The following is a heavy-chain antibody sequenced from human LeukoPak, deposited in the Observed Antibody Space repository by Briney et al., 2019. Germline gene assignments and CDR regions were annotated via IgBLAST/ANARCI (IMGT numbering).Heavy chain of an antibody. D-gene: IGHD6-6*01. CDR2: ISVYNGDT. V-gene: IGHV1-18*01. Sequence: ASVKVSSKASDHTFTTYGITWVRQVPGQGLEWMGWISVYNGDTKYAQKFQGRVTLTTETSTSTVYMELRSLKSDDTAVYYCARDLPAGMAARPPYQLDYWGQGTRVTVSS. CDR3: ARDLPAGMAARPPYQLDY. CDR1: DHTFTTYG. J-gene: IGHJ4*02.